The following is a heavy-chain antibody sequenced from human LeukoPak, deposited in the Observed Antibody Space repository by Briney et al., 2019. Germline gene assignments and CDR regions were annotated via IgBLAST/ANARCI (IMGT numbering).Heavy chain of an antibody. CDR3: ARESSDILTGYYNWGREFDY. D-gene: IGHD3-9*01. CDR1: GDTFTSYG. CDR2: ISAYNGNT. Sequence: ASVKVSCKASGDTFTSYGISWVRQAPGQGLEWMGWISAYNGNTNYAQNIQGRVTMTTDTSTSTAYMELRSLRSDDTAVYYCARESSDILTGYYNWGREFDYWGQGTLVTVSS. J-gene: IGHJ4*02. V-gene: IGHV1-18*01.